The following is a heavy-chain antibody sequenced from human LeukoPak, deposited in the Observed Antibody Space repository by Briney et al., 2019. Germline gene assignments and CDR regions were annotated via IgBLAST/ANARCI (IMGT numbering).Heavy chain of an antibody. V-gene: IGHV4-59*01. Sequence: SETLSLTCTVSGGSISSYYWNWIRQPPGKGLEWIGYIYYSGSTNYNPPLKSRVTISVDTSKNQFSLKLSSVTAADTAVYYCARNVEMAFDDAFDIWGQGTMVTVSS. J-gene: IGHJ3*02. CDR1: GGSISSYY. D-gene: IGHD5-24*01. CDR2: IYYSGST. CDR3: ARNVEMAFDDAFDI.